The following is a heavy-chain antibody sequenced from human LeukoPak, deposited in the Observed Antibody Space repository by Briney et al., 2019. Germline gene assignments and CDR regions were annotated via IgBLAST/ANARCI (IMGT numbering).Heavy chain of an antibody. CDR1: GFTFSSYS. CDR2: ISSSSSTI. J-gene: IGHJ5*02. CDR3: AASLYCSSTSCGS. Sequence: GGSLRLSCAASGFTFSSYSMNWVRQAPGKGLEWVSYISSSSSTIYHADSVKGRFTISRDNAKNSLYLQMNSLRAEDTAVYYCAASLYCSSTSCGSWGQGTLVTVSS. V-gene: IGHV3-48*04. D-gene: IGHD2-2*01.